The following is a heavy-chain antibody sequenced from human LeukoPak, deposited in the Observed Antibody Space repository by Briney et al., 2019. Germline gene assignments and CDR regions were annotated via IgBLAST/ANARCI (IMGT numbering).Heavy chain of an antibody. D-gene: IGHD5-12*01. Sequence: PGGSLRLSCAASGFTFSSYAMSWVRQALGKGLEWVSAISGRTGATYYADSEKGRFTISRDNSKSTLYLQMDSLRAEDTAVYYCAKCGNSGCHLIDYWGQGTLVTVSS. J-gene: IGHJ4*02. CDR3: AKCGNSGCHLIDY. CDR1: GFTFSSYA. V-gene: IGHV3-23*01. CDR2: ISGRTGAT.